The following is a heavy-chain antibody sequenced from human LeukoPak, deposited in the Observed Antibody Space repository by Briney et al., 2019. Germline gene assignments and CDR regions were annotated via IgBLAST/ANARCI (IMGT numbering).Heavy chain of an antibody. V-gene: IGHV3-11*01. CDR3: GRTDSSSWYPNWFGP. CDR2: ISSSGSTI. J-gene: IGHJ5*02. D-gene: IGHD6-13*01. Sequence: GGSLRLSCATSGFTFSDYYMSWIRQAPGKGLEWVSYISSSGSTIYYADSVKGRITISRDNAKNSLYLQMNSLRAEDTAVYYCGRTDSSSWYPNWFGPWGQGTLVTVSS. CDR1: GFTFSDYY.